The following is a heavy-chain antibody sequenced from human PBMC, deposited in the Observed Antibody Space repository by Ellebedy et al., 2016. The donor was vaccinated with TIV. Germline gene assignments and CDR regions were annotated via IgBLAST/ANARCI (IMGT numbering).Heavy chain of an antibody. Sequence: SETLSLXCAVYGRSFSAYYWRWVRQPPGKWLEWIGEINHSGSTNYNPSLKSRVTISVDTSKNQFSLKLSSVTAADTAVYYCARGPMVRGAPYQWGQGTMVTVSS. CDR3: ARGPMVRGAPYQ. V-gene: IGHV4-34*01. CDR2: INHSGST. J-gene: IGHJ3*01. D-gene: IGHD3-10*01. CDR1: GRSFSAYY.